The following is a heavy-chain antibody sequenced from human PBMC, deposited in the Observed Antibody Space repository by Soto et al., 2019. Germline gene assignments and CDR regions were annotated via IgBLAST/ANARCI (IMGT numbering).Heavy chain of an antibody. CDR2: INHSGSA. D-gene: IGHD6-19*01. CDR1: GESFSGHI. CDR3: ARGLITGSHYSGGWYYFDS. J-gene: IGHJ4*02. Sequence: SETLSLTCAVYGESFSGHIWTWIRQTPGKGLQWIGQINHSGSASYNPSIKSRVTISVHTSNSQFSLELSSVTAADTAVYYCARGLITGSHYSGGWYYFDSWGQGTQVTVS. V-gene: IGHV4-34*01.